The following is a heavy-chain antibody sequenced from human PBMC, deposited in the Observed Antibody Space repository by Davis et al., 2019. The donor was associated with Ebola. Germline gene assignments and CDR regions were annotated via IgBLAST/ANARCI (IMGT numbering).Heavy chain of an antibody. V-gene: IGHV1-2*02. J-gene: IGHJ3*02. Sequence: ASVKVSCKASGYTFTGYYMHWVRQAPGQGLEWMGWINPNSGGTNYAQKFQGRVTMTRDTSISTAYMELSRLRSDDTAVYYCARDGVLYWWLSSGVGAFDIWGQGTMVTVSS. D-gene: IGHD2-8*02. CDR1: GYTFTGYY. CDR2: INPNSGGT. CDR3: ARDGVLYWWLSSGVGAFDI.